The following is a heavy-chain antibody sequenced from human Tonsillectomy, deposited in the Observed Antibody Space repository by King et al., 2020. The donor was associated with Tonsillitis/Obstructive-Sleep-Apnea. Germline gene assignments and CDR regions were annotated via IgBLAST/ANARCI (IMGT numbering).Heavy chain of an antibody. CDR3: ASEIAVRNAFDM. CDR1: GYIFTSYS. CDR2: VNPSGGTT. D-gene: IGHD6-19*01. J-gene: IGHJ3*02. V-gene: IGHV1-46*01. Sequence: QVQLVQSGAEVKPPGASVKVPCKASGYIFTSYSIHWVRQAPGQGLEWMGIVNPSGGTTGYAQKFQGRVIMARDTSTSKVYMELSSLRSEDAAVYYCASEIAVRNAFDMWGQGTLVTVSS.